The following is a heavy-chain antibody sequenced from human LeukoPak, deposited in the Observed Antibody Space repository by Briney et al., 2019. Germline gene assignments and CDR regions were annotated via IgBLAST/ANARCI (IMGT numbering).Heavy chain of an antibody. D-gene: IGHD1-26*01. V-gene: IGHV4-59*01. CDR1: GGSIRSYY. CDR3: ARRIVGAIAP. J-gene: IGHJ5*02. CDR2: IYYSGST. Sequence: SETLSLTCTVPGGSIRSYYWSWIRQPPGKGLEWTGYIYYSGSTNYNPSLKSRVTISVDTSKNQFSLKLSSVTAAGTAVYYCARRIVGAIAPWGQGTLVTVSS.